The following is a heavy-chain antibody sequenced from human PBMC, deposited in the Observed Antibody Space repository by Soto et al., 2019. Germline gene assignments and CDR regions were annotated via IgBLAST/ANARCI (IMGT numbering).Heavy chain of an antibody. CDR2: IIPIFGTA. CDR1: GGTFSSYA. D-gene: IGHD6-13*01. V-gene: IGHV1-69*13. Sequence: ASVKVSCKASGGTFSSYAISWVRQAPGQGLEWMGGIIPIFGTANYAQKFQGRVTITADESTSTAYMELSSLRSEDTAVYYCARCSSSWYEDYYYGMDVWGQGTTVTVSS. J-gene: IGHJ6*02. CDR3: ARCSSSWYEDYYYGMDV.